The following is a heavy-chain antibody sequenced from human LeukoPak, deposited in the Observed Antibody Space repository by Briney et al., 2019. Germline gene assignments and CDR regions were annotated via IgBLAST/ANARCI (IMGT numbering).Heavy chain of an antibody. CDR2: IEPAGSAT. D-gene: IGHD2-15*01. V-gene: IGHV3-7*01. CDR3: GRFGYVAAVDS. Sequence: GGSLRLSCTASGFTFSSYWMTWVRQAPGKGLEFVANIEPAGSATYYVDSVKGRFTISRDNAKNLLYLQMNNLRAEGSAVYHCGRFGYVAAVDSWGQGALVTVSS. J-gene: IGHJ4*02. CDR1: GFTFSSYW.